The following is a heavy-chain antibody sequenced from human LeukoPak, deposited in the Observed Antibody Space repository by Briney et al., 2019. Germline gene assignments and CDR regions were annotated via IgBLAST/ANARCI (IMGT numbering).Heavy chain of an antibody. V-gene: IGHV3-30-3*01. J-gene: IGHJ4*02. CDR3: AISNYYGSGNSFDY. CDR2: ISYDGSNK. D-gene: IGHD3-10*01. Sequence: GGSLRLSCAASGFTFSSYAMHWVRQAPGKGLEWVAVISYDGSNKYYADSVKGRFTISRDNSKNTLYLQMNSLRAEDTAVYYCAISNYYGSGNSFDYWGQGTLVTVTS. CDR1: GFTFSSYA.